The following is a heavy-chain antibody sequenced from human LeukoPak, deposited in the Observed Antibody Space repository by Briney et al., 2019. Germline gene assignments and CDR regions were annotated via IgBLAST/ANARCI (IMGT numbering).Heavy chain of an antibody. CDR1: GGSISSYY. CDR2: IYYSGST. D-gene: IGHD3-22*01. V-gene: IGHV4-59*01. CDR3: ARGNPYYYDSSGALAFDY. J-gene: IGHJ4*02. Sequence: SETLSHTCTVSGGSISSYYWSWIRQPPGKGLEWIGYIYYSGSTNYNPSLKSRVTISVDTSKNQFSLKLSSMTAADTAVYYCARGNPYYYDSSGALAFDYWGQGTLVTVSS.